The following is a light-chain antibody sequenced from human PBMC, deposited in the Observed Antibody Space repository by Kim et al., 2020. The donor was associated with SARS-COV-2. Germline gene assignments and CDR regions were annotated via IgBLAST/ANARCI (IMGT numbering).Light chain of an antibody. Sequence: VGPGQRASISCNGVEMGNEYSCWQQQGPGPSRVMVIYKDTQRPSGIPVRVSGSNSGNTVTMTSGGAQAVDEADCYGWAGGSGTVVFGGGTKLTVL. V-gene: IGLV3-1*01. CDR3: WAGGSGTVV. J-gene: IGLJ2*01. CDR1: EMGNEY. CDR2: KDT.